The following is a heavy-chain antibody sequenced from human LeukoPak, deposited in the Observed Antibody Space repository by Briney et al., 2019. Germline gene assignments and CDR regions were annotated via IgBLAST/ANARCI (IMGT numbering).Heavy chain of an antibody. CDR3: ARDGARTDYYYVFDY. J-gene: IGHJ4*02. CDR2: VYYNGST. V-gene: IGHV4-59*08. Sequence: SPTLSLTCTVSGGSFNSYSWNCIRHPQGKGLEGIGYVYYNGSTKYNPSLKSRLTISVDPSKNQFSLKLTSVTAADTAVYYCARDGARTDYYYVFDYWGQGTLVTVSS. D-gene: IGHD1-26*01. CDR1: GGSFNSYS.